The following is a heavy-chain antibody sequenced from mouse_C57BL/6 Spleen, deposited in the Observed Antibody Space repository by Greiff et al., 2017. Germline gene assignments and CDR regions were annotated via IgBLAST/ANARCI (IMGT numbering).Heavy chain of an antibody. J-gene: IGHJ2*01. CDR3: ARGGSSPLYFDY. D-gene: IGHD1-1*01. CDR1: GYSFTGYY. CDR2: INPSTGGT. Sequence: VQLKESGPELVKPGASVKISCKASGYSFTGYYMNWVKQSPEKSLEWIGEINPSTGGTTYNQKFKAKATLTVDKSSSTAYMQLKSLTSEDSAVYYCARGGSSPLYFDYWGQGTTLTVSS. V-gene: IGHV1-42*01.